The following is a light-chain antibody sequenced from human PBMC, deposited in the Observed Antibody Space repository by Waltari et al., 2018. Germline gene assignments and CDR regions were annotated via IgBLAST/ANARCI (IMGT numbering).Light chain of an antibody. CDR3: QQYGSSVMYT. J-gene: IGKJ2*01. CDR2: GAS. CDR1: QSITKKF. Sequence: VLTQSPGTLSLSPGARATLPCRASQSITKKFFAWYQQKPGQAPRLLIYGASSRAAGIPDRFSGSGSETDFTLTISRLEPEDSAVYYCQQYGSSVMYTFGQGTKLEIK. V-gene: IGKV3-20*01.